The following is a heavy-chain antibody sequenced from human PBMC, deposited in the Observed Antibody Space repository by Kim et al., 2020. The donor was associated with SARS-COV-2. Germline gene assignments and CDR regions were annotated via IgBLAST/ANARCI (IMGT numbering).Heavy chain of an antibody. Sequence: GGSLRLSCAASGFTFTNYWMSWVRQAPGKGLEWVANINQDGSEEYYVDSVKGRFTISRDNTKNSLYLQMNSLRAEDTAVYYCARDPSKARGMDVWGQGTTVTVSS. V-gene: IGHV3-7*03. D-gene: IGHD6-6*01. J-gene: IGHJ6*02. CDR2: INQDGSEE. CDR3: ARDPSKARGMDV. CDR1: GFTFTNYW.